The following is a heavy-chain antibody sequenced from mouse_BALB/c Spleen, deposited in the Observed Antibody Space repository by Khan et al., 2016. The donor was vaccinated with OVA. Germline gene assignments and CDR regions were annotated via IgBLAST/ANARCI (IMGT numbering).Heavy chain of an antibody. CDR2: INTHSGVP. CDR1: GYTFTTAG. V-gene: IGHV9-4*02. CDR3: ARSYRYYWYFDV. Sequence: QIQLVQSGPELKKPGETVRISCKAPGYTFTTAGMQWVQKMPGKGLKWIGWINTHSGVPKYAEDFKGRFAFSLETSASTAYLQISNLKNEDTATYFCARSYRYYWYFDVWGEGTTVTVSS. J-gene: IGHJ1*01. D-gene: IGHD2-14*01.